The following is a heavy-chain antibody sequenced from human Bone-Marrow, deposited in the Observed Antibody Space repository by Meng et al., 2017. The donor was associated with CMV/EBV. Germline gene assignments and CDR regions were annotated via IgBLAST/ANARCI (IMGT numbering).Heavy chain of an antibody. V-gene: IGHV3-7*01. CDR3: ARVIVVVPAARGGWLDP. CDR1: GFTFSSYW. CDR2: IKQDGCEK. D-gene: IGHD2-2*01. Sequence: GGSLRLSCAASGFTFSSYWMSWVRQAPGKGLEWVANIKQDGCEKYYVDSVKGRFTISRDNAKNSLYLQMNSLRAEDTAVYYCARVIVVVPAARGGWLDPWGQGTLVTVSS. J-gene: IGHJ5*02.